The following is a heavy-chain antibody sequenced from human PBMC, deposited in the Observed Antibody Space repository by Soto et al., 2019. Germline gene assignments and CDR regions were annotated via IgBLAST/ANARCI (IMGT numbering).Heavy chain of an antibody. V-gene: IGHV4-4*07. D-gene: IGHD3-3*01. CDR3: ARGQRFSDWFDP. CDR2: IYSSGST. Sequence: PETLYLTCTVTGGAISGYYWTWIRQSDGEGLEWIGRIYSSGSTNYNPSLKSRVTISLDTSMNYFSLRLSSVTAADTAVYYCARGQRFSDWFDPWGQGTLVTVSS. CDR1: GGAISGYY. J-gene: IGHJ5*02.